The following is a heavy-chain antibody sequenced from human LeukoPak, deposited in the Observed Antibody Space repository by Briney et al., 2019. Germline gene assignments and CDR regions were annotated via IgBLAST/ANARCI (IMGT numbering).Heavy chain of an antibody. CDR3: ARYYYDSGSYFSYYFDS. CDR2: IYNSGST. J-gene: IGHJ4*02. Sequence: KLSETLSLTCTVSGGSISSYYWSWIRQPPGKGLEWIGYIYNSGSTNYNPSLKSRVTISVDTSKNQFSLKLSSVTAADTAVYYCARYYYDSGSYFSYYFDSWGQGTLVTVSS. V-gene: IGHV4-59*01. D-gene: IGHD3-22*01. CDR1: GGSISSYY.